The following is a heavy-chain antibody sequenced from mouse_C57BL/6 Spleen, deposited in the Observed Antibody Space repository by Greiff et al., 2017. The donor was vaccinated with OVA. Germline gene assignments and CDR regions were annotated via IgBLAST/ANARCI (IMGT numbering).Heavy chain of an antibody. D-gene: IGHD1-1*01. CDR3: ARGATVVAYYYAMDY. V-gene: IGHV5-17*01. J-gene: IGHJ4*01. CDR1: GFTFSDYG. Sequence: EVMLVESGGGLVKPGGSLKLSCAASGFTFSDYGMHWVRQAPEKGLEWVAYISSGRSTIYYADTVKGRFTISRDNDKNTLFLQMTSLRSEDTAMYYCARGATVVAYYYAMDYWGQGTSVTVSS. CDR2: ISSGRSTI.